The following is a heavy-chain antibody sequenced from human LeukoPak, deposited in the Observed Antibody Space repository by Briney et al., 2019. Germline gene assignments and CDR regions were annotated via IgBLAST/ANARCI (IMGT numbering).Heavy chain of an antibody. J-gene: IGHJ4*02. CDR2: IYYRGST. V-gene: IGHV4-59*01. D-gene: IGHD3-10*01. CDR3: ASYYGSGTYSGYVDY. Sequence: AETLSLTCTVSGGSIRSYYWSWIRQPPGKGLEWIGYIYYRGSTNYNPSLKSRVTISVDTSKNQFSLKLSSVTAADTAVYYCASYYGSGTYSGYVDYWGQGTLVTV. CDR1: GGSIRSYY.